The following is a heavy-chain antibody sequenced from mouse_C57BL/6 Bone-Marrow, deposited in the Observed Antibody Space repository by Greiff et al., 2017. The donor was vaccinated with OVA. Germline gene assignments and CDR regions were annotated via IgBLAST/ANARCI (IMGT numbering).Heavy chain of an antibody. J-gene: IGHJ4*01. D-gene: IGHD1-1*01. Sequence: QVQLQQPGAELVMPGASVKLSCKASGYTFTSYWMHWVKQRPGQGLEWIGEIDPSDSYTNYNQKFKGKSTLTVDKSSSTAYMQLSSLTSEDSAVYYCARTVCYYGSSYFFYAMDYWGPGTSVTVSS. CDR2: IDPSDSYT. CDR1: GYTFTSYW. CDR3: ARTVCYYGSSYFFYAMDY. V-gene: IGHV1-69*01.